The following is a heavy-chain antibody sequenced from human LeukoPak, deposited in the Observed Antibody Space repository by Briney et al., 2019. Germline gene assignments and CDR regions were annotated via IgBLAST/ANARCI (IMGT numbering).Heavy chain of an antibody. CDR3: ARGTRKPTTDYFDY. Sequence: SETLSLTCTASGGSISSYYWSWIRQPPGKGLEWIGYIYYSGSTNYNPSLKSRVTISVDTSKNQFSLKLSSVTAADTAVYYCARGTRKPTTDYFDYWGQGTLVTVSS. V-gene: IGHV4-59*08. CDR2: IYYSGST. CDR1: GGSISSYY. J-gene: IGHJ4*02. D-gene: IGHD4-11*01.